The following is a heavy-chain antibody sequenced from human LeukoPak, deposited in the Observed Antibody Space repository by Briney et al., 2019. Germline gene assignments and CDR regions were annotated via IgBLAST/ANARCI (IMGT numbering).Heavy chain of an antibody. CDR3: ARVYYDILTGHYYYGMDV. Sequence: GGSLRLSCAASGFTFSSYEMNWVRQAPGKGLEWVSYISSSGSSIYYADSVKGRFTISRDNAKNSLYLQMNSLRAEDTAVYYCARVYYDILTGHYYYGMDVWGKGTTVTVSS. D-gene: IGHD3-9*01. V-gene: IGHV3-48*03. J-gene: IGHJ6*04. CDR2: ISSSGSSI. CDR1: GFTFSSYE.